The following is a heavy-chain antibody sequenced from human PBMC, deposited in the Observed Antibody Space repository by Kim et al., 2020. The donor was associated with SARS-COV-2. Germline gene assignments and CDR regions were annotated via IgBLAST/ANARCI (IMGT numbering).Heavy chain of an antibody. CDR3: AKVSVVTARNRNWYFDL. Sequence: GGSLRLSCAASGFTFSSYAMSWVRQAPGKGLEWVSAISGSGGSTYYADSVKGRFTISRDNSKNTLYLQMNSLRAEDTAVYYCAKVSVVTARNRNWYFDLWGRGTLVTVSS. V-gene: IGHV3-23*01. CDR1: GFTFSSYA. J-gene: IGHJ2*01. D-gene: IGHD2-15*01. CDR2: ISGSGGST.